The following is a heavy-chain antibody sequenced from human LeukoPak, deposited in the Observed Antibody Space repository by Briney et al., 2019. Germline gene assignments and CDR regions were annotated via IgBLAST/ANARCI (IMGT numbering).Heavy chain of an antibody. V-gene: IGHV4-34*01. CDR3: ASAIGYSSGWNAFDI. CDR2: INHSGST. Sequence: PSETLSLTCAVYGGSFSGYYWSWIRQPPGKGLEWIGEINHSGSTNYNPSLKSRVTISVDTSKNQFSLKLSSVTAADTAVYYCASAIGYSSGWNAFDIWGQGTMVTVSS. D-gene: IGHD6-19*01. CDR1: GGSFSGYY. J-gene: IGHJ3*02.